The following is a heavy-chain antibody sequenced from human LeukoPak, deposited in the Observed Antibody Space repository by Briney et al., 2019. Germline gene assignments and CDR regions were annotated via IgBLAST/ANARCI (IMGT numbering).Heavy chain of an antibody. CDR2: MSPYSGNT. CDR1: VYTFSNYD. V-gene: IGHV1-8*01. D-gene: IGHD2-21*01. CDR3: ATVPHSLAQSSYSYMAV. J-gene: IGHJ6*03. Sequence: AGVKVSFKSSVYTFSNYDINWVRQASGQGLEWVGWMSPYSGNTGYAYKFQGRVTMTRNASISKAYMELSSLRSEGTAVDYFATVPHSLAQSSYSYMAVWGKGNTVTVSS.